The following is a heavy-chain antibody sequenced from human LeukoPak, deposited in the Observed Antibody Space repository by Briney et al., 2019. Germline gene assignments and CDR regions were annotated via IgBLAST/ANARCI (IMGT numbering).Heavy chain of an antibody. CDR2: ISWNSGSI. Sequence: GRSLRLSCAASGFTFDDYAVHWVRQAPGKGLEWVAGISWNSGSIAYGDSVKGRFTISRDNAKNSLYLQMDSLRVEDTALYYCAKGYRSSNRCYVDYWGQGTLVTVSS. D-gene: IGHD2-2*01. CDR3: AKGYRSSNRCYVDY. CDR1: GFTFDDYA. V-gene: IGHV3-9*01. J-gene: IGHJ4*02.